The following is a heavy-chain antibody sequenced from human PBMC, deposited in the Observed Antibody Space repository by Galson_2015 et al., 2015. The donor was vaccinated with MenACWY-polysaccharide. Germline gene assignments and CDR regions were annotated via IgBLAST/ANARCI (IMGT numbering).Heavy chain of an antibody. CDR3: AREDFCSGGTCYFYDY. V-gene: IGHV3-23*01. D-gene: IGHD2-15*01. CDR2: ISGSASGGTT. Sequence: SLRLSCAASGFIFNTYGMAWARQAPGKGLEWVSAISGSASGGTTYYAASVKGRFTISKDNSKNTLYLQMNSLRVEDTAVYYCAREDFCSGGTCYFYDYWGQGTLVPGSS. CDR1: GFIFNTYG. J-gene: IGHJ4*02.